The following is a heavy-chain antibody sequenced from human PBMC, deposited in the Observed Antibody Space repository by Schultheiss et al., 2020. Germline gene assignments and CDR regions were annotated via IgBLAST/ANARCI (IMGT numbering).Heavy chain of an antibody. CDR2: IIPIFGTA. Sequence: SVKVSCKASGGTFSSYAISWVRQAPGQGLEWMGGIIPIFGTANYAQKFQGRVTITADESTSTAYMELSRLRSDDTAVYYCARGKGVVAAPFDPWGQGTLVTVSS. CDR1: GGTFSSYA. D-gene: IGHD2-15*01. V-gene: IGHV1-69*13. J-gene: IGHJ5*02. CDR3: ARGKGVVAAPFDP.